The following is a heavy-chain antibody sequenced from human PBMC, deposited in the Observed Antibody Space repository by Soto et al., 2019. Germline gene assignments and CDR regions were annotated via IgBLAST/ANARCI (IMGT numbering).Heavy chain of an antibody. CDR2: IIPMTGTP. CDR1: GGTLSSYV. J-gene: IGHJ6*02. Sequence: QLVQSGAEVKKPGSSVKVSCKASGGTLSSYVIGWVRQAPGQGLEWMGGIIPMTGTPNYAQKFQDRVTITGDKSTSTAYMELRSLGSDDTAVYYCARKGTTVNYYYYAMDVWGQGTTVTVSS. V-gene: IGHV1-69*06. CDR3: ARKGTTVNYYYYAMDV. D-gene: IGHD4-4*01.